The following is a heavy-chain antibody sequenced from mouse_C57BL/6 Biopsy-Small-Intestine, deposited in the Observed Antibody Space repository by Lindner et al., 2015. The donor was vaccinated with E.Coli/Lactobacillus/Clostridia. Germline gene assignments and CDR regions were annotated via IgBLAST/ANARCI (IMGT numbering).Heavy chain of an antibody. J-gene: IGHJ4*01. CDR3: SGFVYAMDY. CDR1: GFNIEDYY. CDR2: INPEDGKT. V-gene: IGHV14-2*01. Sequence: VQLQESGAELVKPGASVKLSCTVSGFNIEDYYLHWMKQRTEQGLEWVGRINPEDGKTKYAPNFQDKATITADTSSNTAYLHLRSLTSEDTAVYYCSGFVYAMDYWGQGTSVTVSS.